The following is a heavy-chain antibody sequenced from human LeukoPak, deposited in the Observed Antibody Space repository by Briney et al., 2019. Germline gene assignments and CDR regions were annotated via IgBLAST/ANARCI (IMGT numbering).Heavy chain of an antibody. D-gene: IGHD3-10*01. J-gene: IGHJ6*02. Sequence: GGSLRLSRAASGFTFSSYDMNWVRQAPGKGLEWVAVISYDGSNKYYADSVKGRFTISRDNSKNTLYLQMNSLRAEDTAVYYCARVLRGVIKPPGYYYYGMDVWGQGTTVTVSS. CDR1: GFTFSSYD. V-gene: IGHV3-30-3*01. CDR3: ARVLRGVIKPPGYYYYGMDV. CDR2: ISYDGSNK.